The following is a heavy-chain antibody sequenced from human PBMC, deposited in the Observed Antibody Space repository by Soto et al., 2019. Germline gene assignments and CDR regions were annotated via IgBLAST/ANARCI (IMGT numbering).Heavy chain of an antibody. CDR1: GGTFNSYL. V-gene: IGHV1-69*06. D-gene: IGHD2-2*01. J-gene: IGHJ4*02. CDR2: IIPAFGTA. Sequence: QVQLVQSGAEVKNPGSSVKVSCKTSGGTFNSYLIDWVRQAPGQGLEWMGGIIPAFGTAKYAQKFQGRVTITAEKSTTTAYMELRTLTSADTAVYYCARGLDQPPVGLYFDTWGQGTLVTVSS. CDR3: ARGLDQPPVGLYFDT.